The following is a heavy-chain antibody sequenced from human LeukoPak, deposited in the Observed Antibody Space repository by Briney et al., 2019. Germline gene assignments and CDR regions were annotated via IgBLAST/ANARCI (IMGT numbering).Heavy chain of an antibody. CDR3: ARGAATCDY. CDR1: GFTFSSYS. J-gene: IGHJ4*02. V-gene: IGHV3-48*02. D-gene: IGHD1-26*01. CDR2: ISISSTTI. Sequence: PGRSLRLSCAASGFTFSSYSMNWVRQAPGKGLEWVSYISISSTTIYYADSVKGRFTISRDNAKNSLYLQMNSLSDEDTAVYYCARGAATCDYWGQGTLVTVSS.